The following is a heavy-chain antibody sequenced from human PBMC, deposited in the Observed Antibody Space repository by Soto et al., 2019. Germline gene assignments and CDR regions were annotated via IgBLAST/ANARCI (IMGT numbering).Heavy chain of an antibody. J-gene: IGHJ6*02. CDR2: IIPVFGTA. CDR1: GGTFSKYK. V-gene: IGHV1-69*12. D-gene: IGHD2-15*01. CDR3: ARDCSGGGCFSYHHFYYGMDV. Sequence: QVQLVQSGAEVKKPGSSVRVSCKASGGTFSKYKITWVRQAPGQGLEWMGGIIPVFGTANYAQKVQGRVTITADESTSTAYRVVSSMRSDDTAVYYCARDCSGGGCFSYHHFYYGMDVWGQGTTVSVSS.